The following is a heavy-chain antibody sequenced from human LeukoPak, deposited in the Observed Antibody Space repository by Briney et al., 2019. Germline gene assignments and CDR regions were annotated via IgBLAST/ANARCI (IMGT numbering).Heavy chain of an antibody. J-gene: IGHJ3*02. CDR2: IYYSGST. CDR1: GGSLSSSSYY. D-gene: IGHD3-22*01. CDR3: ARHRMYYYDTSGRGVADAFDI. V-gene: IGHV4-39*01. Sequence: SETLSLTCTVSGGSLSSSSYYWGWIRQPPGKGLEWIGSIYYSGSTYYNPSLKSRVTISVDTSKNQFSLKLSSVTAADTAVYYCARHRMYYYDTSGRGVADAFDIWGQGTMVTVSS.